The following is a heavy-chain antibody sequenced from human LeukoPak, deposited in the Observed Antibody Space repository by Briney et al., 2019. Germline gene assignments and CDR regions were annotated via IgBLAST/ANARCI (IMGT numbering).Heavy chain of an antibody. J-gene: IGHJ4*02. CDR2: ISSSSSYI. CDR1: GLTFSSYS. D-gene: IGHD6-13*01. CDR3: ARTSSYSSSWYGEVDYFDY. Sequence: GGSLRLSCAASGLTFSSYSMNWVRQAPGKGLEWVSSISSSSSYIYYADSVKGRFTISRDNAKNSLYLQMNSLRAEDTAVYYCARTSSYSSSWYGEVDYFDYWGQGTLVTVSS. V-gene: IGHV3-21*01.